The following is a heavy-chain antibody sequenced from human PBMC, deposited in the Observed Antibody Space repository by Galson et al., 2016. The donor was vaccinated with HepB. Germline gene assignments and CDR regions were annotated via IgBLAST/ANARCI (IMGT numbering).Heavy chain of an antibody. Sequence: TLSLTCTVSGGSVRSADYYWSWIRQHPGKGLEWIGHIKYRGRTFHNPSLKSRVTISLDTSKNQFSLMVNSVTAADTAVYYCARDGTYSDLMSGSSYGHTFFNVWGRGTQVIVSS. D-gene: IGHD3-3*01. CDR1: GGSVRSADYY. CDR3: ARDGTYSDLMSGSSYGHTFFNV. V-gene: IGHV4-31*03. CDR2: IKYRGRT. J-gene: IGHJ2*01.